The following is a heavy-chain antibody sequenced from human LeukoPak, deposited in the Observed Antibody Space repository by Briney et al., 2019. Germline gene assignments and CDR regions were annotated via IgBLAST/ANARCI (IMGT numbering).Heavy chain of an antibody. D-gene: IGHD3/OR15-3a*01. Sequence: GSLRLSCAASGFTFSSYSLNWVRQPPGKGLEWIGSMYHSGSTYYNPSLKSRVTISIDTSMNQFSLKLSSVTAADTAFYYCARRRTRQPFDYWGQGTLVTVSS. J-gene: IGHJ4*02. CDR3: ARRRTRQPFDY. CDR1: GFTFSSYS. CDR2: MYHSGST. V-gene: IGHV4-38-2*01.